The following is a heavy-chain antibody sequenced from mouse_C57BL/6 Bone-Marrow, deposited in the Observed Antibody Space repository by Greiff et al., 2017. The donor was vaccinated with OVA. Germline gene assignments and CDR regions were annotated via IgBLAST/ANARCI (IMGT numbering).Heavy chain of an antibody. V-gene: IGHV3-6*01. CDR1: GYSITSGYY. Sequence: EVQLQQSGPGLVKPSQSLSLTCSVTGYSITSGYYWNWIRQFPGNKLEWMGYISYDGSNNYNPSLKNRISITRDTSKNQFFLKLNSVTTEDTATYYCARGHGSHWYFDVWGTGTTVTVSS. CDR2: ISYDGSN. J-gene: IGHJ1*03. D-gene: IGHD1-1*01. CDR3: ARGHGSHWYFDV.